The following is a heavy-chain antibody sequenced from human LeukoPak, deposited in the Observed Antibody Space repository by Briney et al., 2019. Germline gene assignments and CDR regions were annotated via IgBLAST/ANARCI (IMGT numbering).Heavy chain of an antibody. CDR2: ISAYNGNT. Sequence: GASVKVSCKASGYTFTSYGISWVRQAPGQGLEWMGLISAYNGNTNYAQKLQGRVTMTTDTSTSTAYMELRSLRSDDTAVYYCARDDEPFCSSTSCYTGSDYYYGMDVWGQGTTVTVSS. CDR1: GYTFTSYG. J-gene: IGHJ6*02. D-gene: IGHD2-2*02. CDR3: ARDDEPFCSSTSCYTGSDYYYGMDV. V-gene: IGHV1-18*01.